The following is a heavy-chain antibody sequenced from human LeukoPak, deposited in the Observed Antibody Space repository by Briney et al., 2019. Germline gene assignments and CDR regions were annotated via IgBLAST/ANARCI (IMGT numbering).Heavy chain of an antibody. D-gene: IGHD3-10*01. Sequence: ASVKVSCKASGYTFTSYGISWVRQAPGQGLEWMGWISAYNGNTNYAQKLQGRVTMTTDTSTSTAYMELRSLRSDDTAVYYCATMVRGVIDGGPVADYWGQGTLVTVSS. V-gene: IGHV1-18*01. CDR3: ATMVRGVIDGGPVADY. J-gene: IGHJ4*02. CDR2: ISAYNGNT. CDR1: GYTFTSYG.